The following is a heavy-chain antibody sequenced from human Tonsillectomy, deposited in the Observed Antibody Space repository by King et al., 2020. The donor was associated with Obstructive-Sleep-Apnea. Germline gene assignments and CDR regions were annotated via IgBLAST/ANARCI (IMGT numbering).Heavy chain of an antibody. CDR1: GGSINTYY. CDR3: ARGVYHYDSSAYHYYWYFDL. V-gene: IGHV4-59*01. J-gene: IGHJ2*01. CDR2: IDYRGST. D-gene: IGHD3-22*01. Sequence: VQLQESGPGLVKPSETLSLTCTVSGGSINTYYWTWIRQAPGKGLEWIGYIDYRGSTNDNPSLKSRLTISVDTSNNQFSLKLNSVTAADTAVYYCARGVYHYDSSAYHYYWYFDLWGRGTLVTVSS.